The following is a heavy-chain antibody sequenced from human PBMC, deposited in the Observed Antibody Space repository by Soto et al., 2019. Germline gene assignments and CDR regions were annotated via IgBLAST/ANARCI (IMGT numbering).Heavy chain of an antibody. D-gene: IGHD4-17*01. V-gene: IGHV1-3*01. J-gene: IGHJ5*02. CDR1: GYTFTSYA. CDR3: ARSGVTTHYNWFDP. CDR2: INAGNGNT. Sequence: ASVKVSCKASGYTFTSYAMHWVRQAPGQRLEWMGWINAGNGNTKYSQKFQGRVTITRDTSASTAYMELGSLRSEDTAVYYCARSGVTTHYNWFDPWGQGTLVTVSS.